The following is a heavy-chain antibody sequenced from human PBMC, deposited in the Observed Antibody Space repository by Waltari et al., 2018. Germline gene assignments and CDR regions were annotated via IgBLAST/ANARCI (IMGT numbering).Heavy chain of an antibody. D-gene: IGHD3-10*01. Sequence: EVQLLESGGGFVQPGGSLRLSCAASGFTFSNYFMNWVRQVPGKGLGWVSASSDSGVNTYYADSLKGRLTISRDNSKNTLYLQMNSLRADDTAIYYCATRGSSWGQGTLVTVSS. CDR2: SSDSGVNT. V-gene: IGHV3-23*01. CDR3: ATRGSS. J-gene: IGHJ5*02. CDR1: GFTFSNYF.